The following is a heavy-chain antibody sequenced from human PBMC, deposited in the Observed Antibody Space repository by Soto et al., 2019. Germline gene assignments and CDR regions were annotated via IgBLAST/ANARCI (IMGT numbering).Heavy chain of an antibody. D-gene: IGHD3-3*01. J-gene: IGHJ3*02. CDR1: GYPVTAYY. Sequence: QLHLVQSGAVVKKPGASVTVSCSASGYPVTAYYMHWVRQAPGRGLEWMGGINPATGAAKYTQTFQGRVTMTRETSTSTVFMELSGLTSEDTAVFYCERGGGVGVAGSAAFDMWGQGTLVTVSS. CDR2: INPATGAA. V-gene: IGHV1-2*02. CDR3: ERGGGVGVAGSAAFDM.